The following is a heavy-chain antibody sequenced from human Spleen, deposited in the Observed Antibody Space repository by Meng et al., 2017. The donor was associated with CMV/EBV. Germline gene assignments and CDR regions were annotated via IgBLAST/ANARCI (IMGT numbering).Heavy chain of an antibody. CDR2: FIPIFGTA. V-gene: IGHV1-69*05. CDR1: GGTFSSYA. D-gene: IGHD4-11*01. J-gene: IGHJ4*02. CDR3: ARNRLHGFDY. Sequence: YCKASGGTFSSYAISWVRQAPGQGLEWMGGFIPIFGTANYAQKFQGRVTITTDESTSTAYMELSSLRSEDTAVYYCARNRLHGFDYWGQGTLVTVSS.